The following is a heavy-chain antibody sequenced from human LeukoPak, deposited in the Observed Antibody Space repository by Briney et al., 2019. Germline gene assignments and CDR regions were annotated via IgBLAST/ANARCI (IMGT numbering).Heavy chain of an antibody. V-gene: IGHV1-8*03. CDR2: MNPNSGNT. CDR1: GYTFTSYD. CDR3: ARARYDYDFWSGSDAFDI. J-gene: IGHJ3*02. D-gene: IGHD3-3*01. Sequence: GASVKVSCKASGYTFTSYDINWVRQSTGQGLEWMGWMNPNSGNTGYAQKFQGRVTITRNTSISTAYMELSSLRSEDTAVYYCARARYDYDFWSGSDAFDIWGQGTMVTVSS.